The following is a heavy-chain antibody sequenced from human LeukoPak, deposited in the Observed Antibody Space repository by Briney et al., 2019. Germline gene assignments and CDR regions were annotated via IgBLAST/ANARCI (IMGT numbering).Heavy chain of an antibody. J-gene: IGHJ3*02. V-gene: IGHV3-33*06. D-gene: IGHD1-26*01. CDR3: AKWGPWGDGSYSNAFNI. CDR2: ILSDGSKE. CDR1: GFTFSSYG. Sequence: GGSLRLSWAASGFTFSSYGMHWVRQAPGKGLEWVAVILSDGSKEFYTDSVKGRFTISRDNSKNTLYLQMNSLRAEDTAVYYCAKWGPWGDGSYSNAFNIWGQGTMVTVSS.